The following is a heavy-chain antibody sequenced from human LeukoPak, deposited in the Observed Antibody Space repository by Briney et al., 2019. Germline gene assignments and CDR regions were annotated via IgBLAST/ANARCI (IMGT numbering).Heavy chain of an antibody. D-gene: IGHD2-15*01. CDR2: ISPSDNGI. CDR1: GYTFSDYY. V-gene: IGHV3-11*01. J-gene: IGHJ4*02. CDR3: ARGKSGYCSGGSCRHYFDY. Sequence: GGSLRLSCAASGYTFSDYYMSWIRQAPGKGLEWVSYISPSDNGIYYADSVEGRFTISRDNAKNSLYLQMNSLRAEDTAVYYCARGKSGYCSGGSCRHYFDYWGQGTLVTVSS.